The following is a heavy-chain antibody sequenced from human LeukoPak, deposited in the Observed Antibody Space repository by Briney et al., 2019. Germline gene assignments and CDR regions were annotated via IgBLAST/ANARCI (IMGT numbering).Heavy chain of an antibody. J-gene: IGHJ4*02. CDR1: GGSITSNY. Sequence: LQTLSLTCTVSGGSITSNYWSWIRQPPGKGLEWIGLLYNSGSTNYNPSLKSRVTISVDTSKNQFSLKLTSVTAADTAVYYCARGGCSSCLFDYWGQGTLVTVSS. CDR2: LYNSGST. D-gene: IGHD6-13*01. CDR3: ARGGCSSCLFDY. V-gene: IGHV4-59*01.